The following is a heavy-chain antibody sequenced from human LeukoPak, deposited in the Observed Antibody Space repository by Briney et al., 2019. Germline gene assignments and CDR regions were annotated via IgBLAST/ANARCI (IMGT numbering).Heavy chain of an antibody. CDR2: IYNNVST. D-gene: IGHD3-16*01. J-gene: IGHJ4*02. CDR3: ARQFGNAGPFES. V-gene: IGHV4-59*08. Sequence: PSETLSLTCTVSGGSINSYYWSWIRQPPGKGLEWVGNIYNIYNNVSTNYNPSLKSRVTISVDSANKQFSLNLISVTAADTAIYYCARQFGNAGPFESWGQGTLVTVSS. CDR1: GGSINSYY.